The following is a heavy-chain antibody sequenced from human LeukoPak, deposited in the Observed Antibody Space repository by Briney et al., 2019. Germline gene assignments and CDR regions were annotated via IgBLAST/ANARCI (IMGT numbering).Heavy chain of an antibody. D-gene: IGHD3-22*01. CDR2: IYYSGST. CDR1: GGSISSFY. Sequence: PSETLSLTCTVSGGSISSFYWSWIRQPPGKGLEWIGYIYYSGSTNYNPSLKSRVNISVDTSKNQFSLNLSSVTTADTAVYYCARRHYYDSIYFDYWGQGTLVTVSS. V-gene: IGHV4-59*01. J-gene: IGHJ4*02. CDR3: ARRHYYDSIYFDY.